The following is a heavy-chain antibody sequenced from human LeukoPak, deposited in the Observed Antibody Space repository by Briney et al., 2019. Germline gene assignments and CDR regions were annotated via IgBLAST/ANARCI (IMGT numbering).Heavy chain of an antibody. CDR2: ISAYNGNT. V-gene: IGHV1-18*01. CDR3: ARVLEGYSSGWPDYYYFGMDV. J-gene: IGHJ6*02. Sequence: ASVKVSCKASGYTFTSYGISWVRQAPGQGLEWMGWISAYNGNTNYAQKLQGRVTTTSDTSTRTAYMELRSLGSDDTAVYYCARVLEGYSSGWPDYYYFGMDVWGQGTTVTVSS. D-gene: IGHD6-19*01. CDR1: GYTFTSYG.